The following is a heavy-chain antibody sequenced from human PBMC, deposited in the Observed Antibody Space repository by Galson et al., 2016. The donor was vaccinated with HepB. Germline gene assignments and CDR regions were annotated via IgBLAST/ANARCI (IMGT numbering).Heavy chain of an antibody. Sequence: SLRLSCAASGFTFSTYWMHWVRQAPGKGLVWVSRINSDGSSTDFADSVKGRFTISRDNAKNTLYLQMNSLRAEDTAVYYCASSVRGSGRPPGGYWGQGILVTVSS. CDR3: ASSVRGSGRPPGGY. D-gene: IGHD3-10*01. V-gene: IGHV3-74*01. CDR1: GFTFSTYW. CDR2: INSDGSST. J-gene: IGHJ4*02.